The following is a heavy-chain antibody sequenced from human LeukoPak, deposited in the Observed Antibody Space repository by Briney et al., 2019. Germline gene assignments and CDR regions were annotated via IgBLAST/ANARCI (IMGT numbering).Heavy chain of an antibody. D-gene: IGHD6-19*01. CDR2: IYYSGST. V-gene: IGHV4-39*07. CDR1: GDSISSSSSY. J-gene: IGHJ4*02. CDR3: ARESQIRSSGWYYFDY. Sequence: SETLSLTCTVSGDSISSSSSYWGWIRQPPGEGLEWIGSIYYSGSTYYNTSLKSRVTISVDTSKNQFSLRLNSVTAADTAVYYCARESQIRSSGWYYFDYWGQGTLVTVSS.